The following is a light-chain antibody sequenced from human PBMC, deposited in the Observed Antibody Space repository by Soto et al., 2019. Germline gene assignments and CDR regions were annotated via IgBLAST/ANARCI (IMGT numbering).Light chain of an antibody. CDR3: YSYIPLSTGV. CDR2: DVS. V-gene: IGLV2-8*01. Sequence: QSALTQPPSASGSPGQSVTISCTGSSSDFGDYHYVSWYQQFPGKAPKLIIYDVSKRPSGVPDRFSGSKSGNTASLTISGLQAEDEAVYHCYSYIPLSTGVFGGGTKLTVL. CDR1: SSDFGDYHY. J-gene: IGLJ3*02.